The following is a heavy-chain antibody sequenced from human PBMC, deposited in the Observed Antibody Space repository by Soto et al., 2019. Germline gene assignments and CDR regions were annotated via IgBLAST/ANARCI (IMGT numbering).Heavy chain of an antibody. CDR3: ARETYCDYVGYIDP. CDR2: TYHSGNH. Sequence: QLQLQESGSRLVKSSETLSLTCDVSGDTISTGGYTWAWIRQPPGEALEWIGHTYHSGNHYYNPTLNSRVIISVDRSKNQFSLKGRSGTAVCTAVYYCARETYCDYVGYIDPWGQGILVTVSS. CDR1: GDTISTGGYT. J-gene: IGHJ5*02. V-gene: IGHV4-30-2*01. D-gene: IGHD4-17*01.